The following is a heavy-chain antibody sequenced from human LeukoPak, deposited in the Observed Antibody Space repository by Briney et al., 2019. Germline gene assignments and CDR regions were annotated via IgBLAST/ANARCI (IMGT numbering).Heavy chain of an antibody. Sequence: SETLSLTCDVYGGSFRGYYWTWIRQSPGKGLEWLGEFTHLETTNYNPSLRSRVTVSVDTSKNQFSLSLTSVTAADTAVYFCARGNRRLGYYGSGSRLPYDSWGQGTLVTVSS. V-gene: IGHV4-34*01. D-gene: IGHD3-10*01. CDR1: GGSFRGYY. J-gene: IGHJ5*02. CDR2: FTHLETT. CDR3: ARGNRRLGYYGSGSRLPYDS.